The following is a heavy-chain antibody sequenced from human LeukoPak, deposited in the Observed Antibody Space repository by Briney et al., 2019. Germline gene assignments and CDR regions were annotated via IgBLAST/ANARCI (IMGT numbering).Heavy chain of an antibody. J-gene: IGHJ4*02. V-gene: IGHV3-30*04. D-gene: IGHD5-18*01. CDR1: GFTFSSYA. CDR2: ISYDGSNK. Sequence: GRSLRLSCAASGFTFSSYAMHWVRQAPGKGLEWVAVISYDGSNKYYADSVKGRFTISRDNSKNTLYLQMNSLRAEDTAVYYCARLEDTAMVKGLDYWGQGTLVTVSS. CDR3: ARLEDTAMVKGLDY.